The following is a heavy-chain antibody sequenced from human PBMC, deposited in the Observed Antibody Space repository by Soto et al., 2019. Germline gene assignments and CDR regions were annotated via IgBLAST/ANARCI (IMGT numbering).Heavy chain of an antibody. CDR1: GGIFNNYA. V-gene: IGHV1-69*01. J-gene: IGHJ4*01. D-gene: IGHD3-22*01. Sequence: QVQLVQSGAEVKKPGSSVKVSCKASGGIFNNYAISWVRQAPGQGLEWMGGIIPVFGTAAYAQKFQGRVTITADESTSTAYMELSSLRSEATAVYYCATGGGYYYDRSGHSAWFWGQGTLVTVSS. CDR2: IIPVFGTA. CDR3: ATGGGYYYDRSGHSAWF.